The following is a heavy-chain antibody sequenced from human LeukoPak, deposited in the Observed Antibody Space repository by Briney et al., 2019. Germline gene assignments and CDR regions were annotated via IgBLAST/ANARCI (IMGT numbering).Heavy chain of an antibody. CDR1: GFTFSNYW. V-gene: IGHV3-7*01. J-gene: IGHJ4*02. Sequence: GGSLRLSCAASGFTFSNYWMSWVRQAPGKGLEWVANIKEDGSEKYYVDSVKGRFTISRDNAKNSLSLQVNSLSAEDTAVYYCARDQGHFDYWGQGTLVTVSS. CDR3: ARDQGHFDY. CDR2: IKEDGSEK.